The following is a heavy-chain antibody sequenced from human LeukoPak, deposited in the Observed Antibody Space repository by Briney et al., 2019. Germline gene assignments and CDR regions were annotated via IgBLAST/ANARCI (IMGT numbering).Heavy chain of an antibody. CDR1: GGSISSGGYY. D-gene: IGHD3/OR15-3a*01. Sequence: SQTLSLTCTVSGGSISSGGYYWSWIRQPPGKGLEWIANIYYSGTTYYSPSLQSRVTISVDTSKNQFSLKLSSVTAADTAVYYCARSLSFGQLSYYGMDVWGQGTTVTVSS. CDR2: IYYSGTT. J-gene: IGHJ6*02. V-gene: IGHV4-39*07. CDR3: ARSLSFGQLSYYGMDV.